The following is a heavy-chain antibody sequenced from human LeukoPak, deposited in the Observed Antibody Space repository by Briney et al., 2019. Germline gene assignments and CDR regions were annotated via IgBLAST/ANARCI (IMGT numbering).Heavy chain of an antibody. CDR2: INPNSGGT. D-gene: IGHD2-2*01. CDR1: GYTFTGYY. CDR3: ARGRWTPESTSRPGAY. J-gene: IGHJ4*02. V-gene: IGHV1-2*02. Sequence: GASVKVSCKASGYTFTGYYMHRVRQAPGQGLEWMGWINPNSGGTNYAQKFQGRVTMTRDTSISTAYMELSRLRSDDTAVYYCARGRWTPESTSRPGAYWGQGNLVTVSS.